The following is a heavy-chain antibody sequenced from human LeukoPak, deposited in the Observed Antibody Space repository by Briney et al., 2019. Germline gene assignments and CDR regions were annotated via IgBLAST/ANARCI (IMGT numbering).Heavy chain of an antibody. D-gene: IGHD3-22*01. Sequence: GGSLRLSCAASGFTFSSYEMNWVRQAPGKGLEWVANIKQDGSEKYYVDSVKGRFTISRDNAKNSLYLQMNSLRAEDTAVYYCARLYDSSGYYGFDYWGQGTLVTVSS. CDR2: IKQDGSEK. CDR1: GFTFSSYE. CDR3: ARLYDSSGYYGFDY. J-gene: IGHJ4*02. V-gene: IGHV3-7*01.